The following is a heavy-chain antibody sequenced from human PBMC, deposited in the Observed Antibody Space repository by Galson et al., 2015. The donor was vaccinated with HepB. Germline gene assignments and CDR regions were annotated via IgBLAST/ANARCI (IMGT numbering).Heavy chain of an antibody. CDR2: ISYDGSNK. CDR3: AKVPTWAVSYYFDY. Sequence: SLRLSCAASGFTFSSYGMHWVRQAPGKGLEWVAVISYDGSNKYYADSVKGRFTISRDNSKNTLYLQMNSLRAEDTAVYYCAKVPTWAVSYYFDYWGQGTLVTVSS. V-gene: IGHV3-30*18. J-gene: IGHJ4*02. CDR1: GFTFSSYG. D-gene: IGHD3-16*02.